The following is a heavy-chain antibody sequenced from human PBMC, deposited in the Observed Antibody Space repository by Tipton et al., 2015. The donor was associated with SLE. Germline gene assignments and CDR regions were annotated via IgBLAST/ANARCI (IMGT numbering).Heavy chain of an antibody. CDR1: GYSISSGYY. CDR2: IYTSGST. CDR3: ARERPADY. Sequence: TLSLTCAVSGYSISSGYYWSWIRQPAGKGLEWFGHIYTSGSTNYNPSLKSRVTISVDTSKNQFSLKLSSVTAADTAVDYCARERPADYWGQGTLVTVSS. J-gene: IGHJ4*02. V-gene: IGHV4-61*09.